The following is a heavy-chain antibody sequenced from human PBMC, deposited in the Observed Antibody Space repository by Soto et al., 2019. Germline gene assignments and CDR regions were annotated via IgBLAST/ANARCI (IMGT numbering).Heavy chain of an antibody. Sequence: PGGSLRLSCAASGLTFSDYYMSWIRQAPGKGLEWVSYISSSSSYTNYADSVKGRFTISRDNAKNSLYLQMNSLRAEDTAVYYCARDRVVVTAIGLDYWGQGTLVTVSS. D-gene: IGHD2-21*02. J-gene: IGHJ4*02. CDR2: ISSSSSYT. CDR1: GLTFSDYY. CDR3: ARDRVVVTAIGLDY. V-gene: IGHV3-11*06.